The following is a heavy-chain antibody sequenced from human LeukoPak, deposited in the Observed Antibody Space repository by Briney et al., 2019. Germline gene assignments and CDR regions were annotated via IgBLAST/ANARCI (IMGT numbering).Heavy chain of an antibody. D-gene: IGHD4-17*01. Sequence: PSETLSLTCTVSGYSISSGYSWGWIRQPPGKGLERIGSIYHSGSTYYNPSLKSRVTISVDTSKNQFSLKLSSVTAADTAVYYCARAAAGSMTTANWFDPWGQGTLVTVSS. CDR1: GYSISSGYS. J-gene: IGHJ5*02. V-gene: IGHV4-38-2*02. CDR3: ARAAAGSMTTANWFDP. CDR2: IYHSGST.